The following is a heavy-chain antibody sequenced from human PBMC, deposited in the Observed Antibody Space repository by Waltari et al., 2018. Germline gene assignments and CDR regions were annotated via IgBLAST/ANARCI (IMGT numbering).Heavy chain of an antibody. CDR2: ISYKARNI. CDR3: ARDYCDRTNCHGMDV. CDR1: EFTFSSYA. V-gene: IGHV3-30*04. J-gene: IGHJ6*02. Sequence: QVQLVESGGGVVLPGRSLRLSCEASEFTFSSYAMHWVRQAPGKRPEWVAVISYKARNIYDVDCVKGRFTSSRDNSKKTLYLQMNSLRADDTAVYYCARDYCDRTNCHGMDVWGQGTTVTVSS. D-gene: IGHD3-22*01.